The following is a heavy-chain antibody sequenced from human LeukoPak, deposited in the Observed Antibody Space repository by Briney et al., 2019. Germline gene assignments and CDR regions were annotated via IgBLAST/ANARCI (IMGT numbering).Heavy chain of an antibody. Sequence: GRSLRLSCSASGFTFSSYAMHWVRQAPGKGLEYVSAISSNGGSTYYADSVKGRFTISRDNSKNTLYLQMSSLRAEDTAAYYCATVASGWPFDYWGQGTLVTVSS. V-gene: IGHV3-64D*09. CDR1: GFTFSSYA. J-gene: IGHJ4*02. D-gene: IGHD6-19*01. CDR2: ISSNGGST. CDR3: ATVASGWPFDY.